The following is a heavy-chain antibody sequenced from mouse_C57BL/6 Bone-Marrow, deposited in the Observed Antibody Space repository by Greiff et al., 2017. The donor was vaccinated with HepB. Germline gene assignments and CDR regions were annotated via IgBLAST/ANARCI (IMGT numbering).Heavy chain of an antibody. CDR2: IYPGSGST. Sequence: VQLQESGAELVKPGASVKMSCKASGYTFTSYWITWVKQRPGQGLEWIGDIYPGSGSTNYNEKFKSKATLTVDTSSSTAYMQLSSLTSEDSAVYYCARFGEGSDYWGQGTTLTVSS. J-gene: IGHJ2*01. V-gene: IGHV1-55*01. CDR1: GYTFTSYW. CDR3: ARFGEGSDY.